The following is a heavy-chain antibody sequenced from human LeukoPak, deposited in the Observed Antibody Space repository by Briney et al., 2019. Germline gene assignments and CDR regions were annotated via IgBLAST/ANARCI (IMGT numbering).Heavy chain of an antibody. CDR1: GFTFSSYS. Sequence: EGSLRLSCAASGFTFSSYSMNWVRQAPGKGLEWVSYISSSSSTIYYADSVKGRFTISRDNAKNSLYLQMNSLRAEDTAVYYCMGRRTYYYDSSGYSDYWGQGTLVTVSS. CDR2: ISSSSSTI. V-gene: IGHV3-48*01. CDR3: MGRRTYYYDSSGYSDY. D-gene: IGHD3-22*01. J-gene: IGHJ4*02.